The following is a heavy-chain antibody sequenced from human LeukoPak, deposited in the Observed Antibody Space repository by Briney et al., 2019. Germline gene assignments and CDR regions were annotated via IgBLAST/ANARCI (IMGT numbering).Heavy chain of an antibody. CDR3: ARARPSMWIDY. D-gene: IGHD5-12*01. CDR2: ISTNGGST. CDR1: GFTFSSYA. Sequence: GGSLRLSCAASGFTFSSYAMHWVRQAPGKGLEYVSGISTNGGSTYYADSVKGRFTISRDSSKNTLYLQMNSLRPEDTAVYYCARARPSMWIDYWGQGTLVTVSS. V-gene: IGHV3-64*02. J-gene: IGHJ4*02.